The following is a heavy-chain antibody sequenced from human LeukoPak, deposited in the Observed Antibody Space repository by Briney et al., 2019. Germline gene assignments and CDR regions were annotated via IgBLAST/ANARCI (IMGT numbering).Heavy chain of an antibody. V-gene: IGHV3-21*01. Sequence: GGSLRLSCAASGFTFSSYSMNWVRQAPGKGLEWVSSISSSSSYIHYADSVKGRFTISRDNAKNSLYLQMNSLRAEDTAVYYCASEYSSSSGFDYWGQGTLVTVSS. J-gene: IGHJ4*02. D-gene: IGHD6-6*01. CDR3: ASEYSSSSGFDY. CDR2: ISSSSSYI. CDR1: GFTFSSYS.